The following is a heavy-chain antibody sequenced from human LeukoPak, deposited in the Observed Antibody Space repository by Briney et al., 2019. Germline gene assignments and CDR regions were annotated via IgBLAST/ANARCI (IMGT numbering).Heavy chain of an antibody. Sequence: SETLSLTCTVSGGSISSYHWSWIRQPAGKGLEWIGRIYTSGSTNYNPSLKSRVTMSVDTSKNQFSLKLSSVAAADTAVYYCAREGLEMATVGPFDPWGQGTLVTVSS. D-gene: IGHD5-24*01. CDR1: GGSISSYH. J-gene: IGHJ5*02. V-gene: IGHV4-4*07. CDR2: IYTSGST. CDR3: AREGLEMATVGPFDP.